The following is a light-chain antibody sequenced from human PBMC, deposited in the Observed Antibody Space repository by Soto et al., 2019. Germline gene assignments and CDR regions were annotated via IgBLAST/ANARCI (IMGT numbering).Light chain of an antibody. CDR1: QSVSSY. CDR2: DAS. J-gene: IGKJ5*01. CDR3: QQRSNWPIT. V-gene: IGKV3-11*01. Sequence: IVLTQSPATLSLSPGERATLSCRASQSVSSYLAWYQQKPGQAPRLLIYDASNRATGIPARFSGSGSGTDFTLTISSLEPEDFAVSYCQQRSNWPITFGQGTRLEIK.